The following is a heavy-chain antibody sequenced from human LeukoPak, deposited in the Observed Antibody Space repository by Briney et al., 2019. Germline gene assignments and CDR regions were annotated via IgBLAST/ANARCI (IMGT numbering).Heavy chain of an antibody. CDR2: ISNDGIIK. Sequence: GGSLRLSCAASGFTFSSYAMDWVRQAPGKGLEWVAVISNDGIIKYYADSVKGRFTISRDNSKSTLYLEMNSLRAEDTAVYYCARHDEIHSGNYPFDYWGQGTLVNVSS. CDR1: GFTFSSYA. V-gene: IGHV3-30-3*01. J-gene: IGHJ4*02. D-gene: IGHD1-26*01. CDR3: ARHDEIHSGNYPFDY.